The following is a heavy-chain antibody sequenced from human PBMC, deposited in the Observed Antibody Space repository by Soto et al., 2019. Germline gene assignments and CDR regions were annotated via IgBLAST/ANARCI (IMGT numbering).Heavy chain of an antibody. CDR1: GFTFGTYA. J-gene: IGHJ4*02. CDR2: ISGSGVST. CDR3: AKESDSSGYYYLFSY. Sequence: SLRLSCAASGFTFGTYAMNWVRQAPGKGLEWVSGISGSGVSTYYTDSVKGRFTISRDNSKNTLYLQMNSLRADDTAVYYCAKESDSSGYYYLFSYWGQGTLVTVSS. V-gene: IGHV3-23*01. D-gene: IGHD3-22*01.